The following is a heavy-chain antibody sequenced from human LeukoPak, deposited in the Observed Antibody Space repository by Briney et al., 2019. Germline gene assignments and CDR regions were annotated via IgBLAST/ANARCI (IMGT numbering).Heavy chain of an antibody. V-gene: IGHV3-74*01. D-gene: IGHD5-24*01. CDR2: IKGDGSHT. CDR3: VRDGDAYNFDC. Sequence: GGSLRLSCAASGFTFSNYWMHWVRQAPGKGLVWVSRIKGDGSHTSYADSVKGRFTISRDNARNTLYLQMNSLRAEDTAIYYCVRDGDAYNFDCWGQGTLVTVSS. J-gene: IGHJ4*02. CDR1: GFTFSNYW.